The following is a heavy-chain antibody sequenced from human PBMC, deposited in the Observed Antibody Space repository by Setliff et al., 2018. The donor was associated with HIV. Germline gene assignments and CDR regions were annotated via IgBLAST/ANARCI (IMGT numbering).Heavy chain of an antibody. CDR2: IFHTGYS. J-gene: IGHJ4*02. CDR1: LGSISSSYSHY. D-gene: IGHD1-1*01. V-gene: IGHV4-39*01. CDR3: ARLAATYGNHRFDY. Sequence: SETLSLTCTVSLGSISSSYSHYWAWIRQPPGKGLEWIGHIFHTGYSIYSPSLKSRVTMSVDTSKNEFSLKMTSVIAADAAVYFCARLAATYGNHRFDYWGQGVPVTSPQ.